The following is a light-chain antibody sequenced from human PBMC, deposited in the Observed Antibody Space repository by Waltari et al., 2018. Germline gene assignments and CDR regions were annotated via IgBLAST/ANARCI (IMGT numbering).Light chain of an antibody. J-gene: IGKJ1*01. CDR1: QTIRSW. CDR3: QQYDSYPWT. Sequence: DIQMTQSPYPLSASVGDSVTITCRASQTIRSWLAWYQHKPGKAPKLLIYKASNLESGVPSSFSGSGSGTEFTLTVSSLQPDDFATYYCQQYDSYPWTFGQGTKVEI. V-gene: IGKV1-5*03. CDR2: KAS.